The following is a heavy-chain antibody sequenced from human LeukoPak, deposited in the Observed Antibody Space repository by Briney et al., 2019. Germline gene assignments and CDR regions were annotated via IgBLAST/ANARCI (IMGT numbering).Heavy chain of an antibody. V-gene: IGHV1-8*01. D-gene: IGHD7-27*01. CDR1: GYTFTSYD. CDR2: MSPNSGDT. Sequence: ASVKVSCKASGYTFTSYDFNWVRQATGQRPEWMGWMSPNSGDTGYAQKFQDRVTMTRNTSISTAYMELSGLRSDDTAVYYCARGPPNWGYDYWGPGTLVTVSP. CDR3: ARGPPNWGYDY. J-gene: IGHJ4*02.